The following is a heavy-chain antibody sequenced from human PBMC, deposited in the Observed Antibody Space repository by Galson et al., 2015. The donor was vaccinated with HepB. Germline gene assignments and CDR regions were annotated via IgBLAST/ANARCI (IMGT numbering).Heavy chain of an antibody. D-gene: IGHD3-10*01. V-gene: IGHV3-30-3*01. J-gene: IGHJ3*02. CDR3: ARRYGSGSYYTGVGGAFDI. CDR2: ISYDGSNK. CDR1: GFTFSSYA. Sequence: SLRLSCAASGFTFSSYAMHWVRQAPGKGLEWVAVISYDGSNKYYADSVKGRFTISRDNSKNTLYLQMNSLRAEDTAVYYCARRYGSGSYYTGVGGAFDIWGQGTMVTVSS.